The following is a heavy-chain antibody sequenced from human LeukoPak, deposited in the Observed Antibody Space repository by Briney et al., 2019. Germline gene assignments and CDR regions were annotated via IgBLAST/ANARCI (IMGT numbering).Heavy chain of an antibody. Sequence: PGRSLRLSCAASGFTFDDYAMHWVRQAPGKGLEWVSGISWNSGSIGYADSVKGRFTISRDNAKNSLYLQMNSLRAEETALYYCAKDLGSGWFPPDFDPWGQGTLVTVSS. D-gene: IGHD6-19*01. CDR2: ISWNSGSI. CDR3: AKDLGSGWFPPDFDP. CDR1: GFTFDDYA. J-gene: IGHJ5*02. V-gene: IGHV3-9*01.